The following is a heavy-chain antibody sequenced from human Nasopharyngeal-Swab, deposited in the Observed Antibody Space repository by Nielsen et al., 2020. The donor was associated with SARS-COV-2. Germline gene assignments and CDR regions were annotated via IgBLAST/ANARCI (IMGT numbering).Heavy chain of an antibody. CDR2: IKQDGSEK. V-gene: IGHV3-7*01. CDR3: ASVHSSSWYFDY. Sequence: VRQAPGKGLEWVANIKQDGSEKYYVDSVKSRFTISRDNAKNSLYLQMNSLRAEDTAVYYCASVHSSSWYFDYWGQGTLVTVSS. D-gene: IGHD6-13*01. J-gene: IGHJ4*02.